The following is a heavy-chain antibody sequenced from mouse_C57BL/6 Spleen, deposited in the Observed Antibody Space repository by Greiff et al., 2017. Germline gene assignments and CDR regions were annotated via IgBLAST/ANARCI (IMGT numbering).Heavy chain of an antibody. CDR2: IDPSDSYT. D-gene: IGHD4-1*01. J-gene: IGHJ2*01. CDR1: GYTFTSYW. Sequence: QVQLKQPGAELVKPGASVKLSCKASGYTFTSYWMQWVKQRPGQGLEWIGEIDPSDSYTNYNQKFKGKATLTVDTSSSTAYMQLSSLTSEDSAVYYCARGELGHFDYWGQGTTLTVSS. V-gene: IGHV1-50*01. CDR3: ARGELGHFDY.